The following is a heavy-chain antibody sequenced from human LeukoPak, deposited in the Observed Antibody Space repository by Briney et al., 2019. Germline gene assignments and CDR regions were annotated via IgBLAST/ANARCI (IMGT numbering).Heavy chain of an antibody. J-gene: IGHJ4*02. CDR1: GFSFSDRW. D-gene: IGHD1-14*01. CDR2: INKDGSEK. V-gene: IGHV3-7*01. CDR3: ARPDHSPEY. Sequence: GGSLRLSCSASGFSFSDRWMNWVRQAPGQGLEWVAIINKDGSEKHYVDSVKGRFTISRDNAKNSLYLQMNSLRAEDSAVYYCARPDHSPEYWGQGTLVTVSS.